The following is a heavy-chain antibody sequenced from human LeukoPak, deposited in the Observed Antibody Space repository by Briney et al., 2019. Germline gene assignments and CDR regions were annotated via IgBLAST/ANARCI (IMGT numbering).Heavy chain of an antibody. CDR2: ISGSGGST. CDR1: GFTFSSYA. CDR3: ARGSSIFGVPILPGYFDY. V-gene: IGHV3-23*01. Sequence: GRSLRLSCAASGFTFSSYAVSWVRQAPGKGLEWVSAISGSGGSTYYADSVKGRFTISRDNSKNTLYLQMNSLRAEDTAVYYCARGSSIFGVPILPGYFDYWGQGTLVTVSS. D-gene: IGHD3-3*01. J-gene: IGHJ4*02.